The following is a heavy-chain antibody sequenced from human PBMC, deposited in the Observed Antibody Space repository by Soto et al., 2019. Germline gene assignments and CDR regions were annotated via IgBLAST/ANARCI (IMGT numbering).Heavy chain of an antibody. CDR2: ISATGGGT. V-gene: IGHV3-23*01. CDR1: GFTFRHYA. J-gene: IGHJ4*02. CDR3: AKDRRAGGNSAFYFDF. Sequence: GSLRLSGTASGFTFRHYAMSWVRQAPGKGLEWVSLISATGGGTYYADSVKGRFTISRDNSHNTLYLQVHSLTAEDTAVYYCAKDRRAGGNSAFYFDFWGQGAQVTVPS. D-gene: IGHD3-16*01.